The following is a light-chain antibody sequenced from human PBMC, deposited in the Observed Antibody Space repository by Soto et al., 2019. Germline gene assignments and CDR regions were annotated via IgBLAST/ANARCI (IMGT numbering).Light chain of an antibody. Sequence: EIVLTQSPGTLSLSPGERATLSCRASQSVGSTYLAWYQQKPGQAPRLLIYGASTRATGIPARFSGSGSGTEFTLTISSLQSEDFAVYYCQQYNNWPLYTFGQGTKLEIK. J-gene: IGKJ2*01. CDR3: QQYNNWPLYT. CDR2: GAS. CDR1: QSVGSTY. V-gene: IGKV3-15*01.